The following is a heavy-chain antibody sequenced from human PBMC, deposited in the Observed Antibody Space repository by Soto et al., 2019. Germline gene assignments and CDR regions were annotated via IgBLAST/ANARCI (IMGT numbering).Heavy chain of an antibody. CDR1: GGSINTGGYY. V-gene: IGHV4-31*03. CDR3: ARRLDDTVDTFFNGFDT. J-gene: IGHJ5*02. Sequence: QVQLQESGPRLVKPSQTLSLTCTVSGGSINTGGYYWGWIRQLPGEGLEWIGHVFYTGTAFYNPSRKRRSAILIDTSASQFFLQMSSVTAADTAIYYCARRLDDTVDTFFNGFDTWGQGILVTVSS. D-gene: IGHD3-9*01. CDR2: VFYTGTA.